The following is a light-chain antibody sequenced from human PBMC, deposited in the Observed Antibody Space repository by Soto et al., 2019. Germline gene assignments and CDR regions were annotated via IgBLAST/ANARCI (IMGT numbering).Light chain of an antibody. Sequence: QAVVTQEPSLTVSPGGTVTLTCGSSTRAVTSGHYPYWLQQKPGQAPRTLIYDTSNTHSWTPARFSGSLLGGKAALTLSGAQPEDEAEYYCLLFYGDVGVFGGGTKLTVL. CDR3: LLFYGDVGV. J-gene: IGLJ2*01. CDR1: TRAVTSGHY. CDR2: DTS. V-gene: IGLV7-46*01.